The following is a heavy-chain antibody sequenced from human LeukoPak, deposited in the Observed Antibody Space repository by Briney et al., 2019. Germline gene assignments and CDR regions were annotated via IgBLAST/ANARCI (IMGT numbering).Heavy chain of an antibody. D-gene: IGHD2-2*01. CDR3: ARGHADCSSTSCYHFDY. V-gene: IGHV1-2*02. CDR1: GYTFTGYY. Sequence: GASVKVSCKASGYTFTGYYMHWVRQAPGQGLEWMGWIDPNSGGTNYAQKFQGRVTMTRDTSASTAYMELSSLRSEDMAVYYCARGHADCSSTSCYHFDYWGQGTLVTVSS. CDR2: IDPNSGGT. J-gene: IGHJ4*02.